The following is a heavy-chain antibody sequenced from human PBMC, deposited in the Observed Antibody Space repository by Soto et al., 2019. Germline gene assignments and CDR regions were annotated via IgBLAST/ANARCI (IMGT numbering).Heavy chain of an antibody. CDR1: GGSISSGGYY. CDR3: ARDHASWEITFGGVIPHAFDI. V-gene: IGHV4-31*03. J-gene: IGHJ3*02. D-gene: IGHD3-16*02. CDR2: IYYSGST. Sequence: QVQLQESGPGLVKPSQTLSLTCTVSGGSISSGGYYWSWIRQHPGKGLEWIGYIYYSGSTYYNPSLKSRVTISVDTSKNQFSLKLSSVTAADTAVYYCARDHASWEITFGGVIPHAFDIWGQGTMVTVSS.